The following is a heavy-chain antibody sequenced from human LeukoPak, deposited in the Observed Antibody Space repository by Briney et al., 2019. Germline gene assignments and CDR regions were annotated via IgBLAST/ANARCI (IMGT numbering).Heavy chain of an antibody. CDR1: GFTFPDFS. CDR3: ARDRVVDTAKIRNFYYFYMDV. V-gene: IGHV3-48*04. Sequence: GGSLRLSCVASGFTFPDFSMNWVRQAPGKGLEWISYISGRGGTIYYPDSVKGRFSISRDNAKSSLYLQVNSLRAEDTAVYFCARDRVVDTAKIRNFYYFYMDVWGKGTTVTVS. CDR2: ISGRGGTI. J-gene: IGHJ6*03. D-gene: IGHD5-18*01.